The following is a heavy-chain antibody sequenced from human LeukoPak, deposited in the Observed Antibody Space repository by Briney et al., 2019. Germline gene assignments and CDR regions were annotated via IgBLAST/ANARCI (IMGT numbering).Heavy chain of an antibody. D-gene: IGHD6-25*01. CDR1: GFTFRSYG. J-gene: IGHJ4*02. CDR3: ARLSGASNRSFDY. V-gene: IGHV3-33*01. CDR2: IWNDGSNR. Sequence: GGSLRLSCAASGFTFRSYGMHWVRQAPGKGLEWVAVIWNDGSNRYYAASVKGRFTISRDNSKNTLFLQMNSLRAEDTAVYYCARLSGASNRSFDYWGQGPWSPSPQ.